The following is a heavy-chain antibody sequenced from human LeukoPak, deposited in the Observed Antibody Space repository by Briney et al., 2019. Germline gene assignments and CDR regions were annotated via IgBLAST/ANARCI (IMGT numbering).Heavy chain of an antibody. CDR1: GGTFSSYA. J-gene: IGHJ4*02. CDR3: ARDVLGYCSGGSCYSDY. V-gene: IGHV1-69*06. CDR2: IIPIFGTA. D-gene: IGHD2-15*01. Sequence: ASVKVSYRASGGTFSSYAISWVRPAPGQGLEWMGGIIPIFGTANYAQKFQGRVTITADKSTSTAYMELSSLRSEDTAVYYCARDVLGYCSGGSCYSDYWGQGTLVTVSS.